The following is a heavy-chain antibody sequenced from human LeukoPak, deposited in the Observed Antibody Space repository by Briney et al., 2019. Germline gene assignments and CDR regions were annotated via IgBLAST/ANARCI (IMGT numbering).Heavy chain of an antibody. CDR1: GFTFDDYG. CDR3: ARDSRRKYYYYYYYMDV. Sequence: GGSLGLSCAASGFTFDDYGMSWVRQAPGKGLEWVSGINWNGGSTGYADSVKGRFTISRDNAKNSLYLQMNSLRAEDTALYYCARDSRRKYYYYYYYMDVWGKGTTVTVSS. J-gene: IGHJ6*03. V-gene: IGHV3-20*04. CDR2: INWNGGST.